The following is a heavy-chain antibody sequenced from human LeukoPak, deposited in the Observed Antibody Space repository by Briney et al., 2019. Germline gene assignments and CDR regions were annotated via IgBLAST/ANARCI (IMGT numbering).Heavy chain of an antibody. V-gene: IGHV1-18*01. CDR2: ISAFNVNT. D-gene: IGHD2-2*02. Sequence: ASVKVSCKASGYTFTSYAISWVRQAPGQGLEWRGWISAFNVNTNYAQKLQGRGTMTTDTSTSTAYMELRSLRSDDTAVYYCARGHHTGYCSSTSCYTEFNWFDPWGQGTLVTVSS. CDR3: ARGHHTGYCSSTSCYTEFNWFDP. J-gene: IGHJ5*02. CDR1: GYTFTSYA.